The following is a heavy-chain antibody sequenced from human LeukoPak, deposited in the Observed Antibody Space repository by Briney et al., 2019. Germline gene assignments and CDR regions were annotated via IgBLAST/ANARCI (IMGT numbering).Heavy chain of an antibody. CDR2: ISAYNGNT. CDR3: ASVGDDSSGYYLGHGAFDI. D-gene: IGHD3-22*01. CDR1: GYTFTAYY. Sequence: ASVKVSCKASGYTFTAYYIHWVRQAPGQGLEWMGWISAYNGNTNYAQKLQGRVTMTTDTSTSTAYMELRSLRSDDTAVYYCASVGDDSSGYYLGHGAFDIWGQGTTVTVSS. J-gene: IGHJ3*02. V-gene: IGHV1-18*04.